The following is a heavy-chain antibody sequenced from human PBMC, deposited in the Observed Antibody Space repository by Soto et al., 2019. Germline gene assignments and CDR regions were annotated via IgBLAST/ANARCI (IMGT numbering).Heavy chain of an antibody. Sequence: QVQLVQSGAEVKKPGASVKVSCKASGYTFTSYGISWVRQAPGQGLEWMGWISAYNGNTNYAQKLQGRVTMTTDTSTSKAYMELRSLSSDDTAVYYCASAVDYYDSSGYYTHEYFQHWGQGTLVTVSS. D-gene: IGHD3-22*01. CDR3: ASAVDYYDSSGYYTHEYFQH. CDR2: ISAYNGNT. V-gene: IGHV1-18*01. CDR1: GYTFTSYG. J-gene: IGHJ1*01.